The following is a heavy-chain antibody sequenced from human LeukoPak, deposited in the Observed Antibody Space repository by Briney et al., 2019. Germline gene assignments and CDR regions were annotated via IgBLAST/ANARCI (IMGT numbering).Heavy chain of an antibody. J-gene: IGHJ4*02. CDR1: GDSVSSSY. Sequence: SETLSLTCPVSGDSVSSSYWSWIRQPPGKGLEWIGYIHNSGSTNYYPSLKSRVTISVDSSKNQFSLKLTSVTAADTAVYYCRRGRMAATFWGQGTLVTVSS. CDR3: RRGRMAATF. V-gene: IGHV4-59*02. D-gene: IGHD2-15*01. CDR2: IHNSGST.